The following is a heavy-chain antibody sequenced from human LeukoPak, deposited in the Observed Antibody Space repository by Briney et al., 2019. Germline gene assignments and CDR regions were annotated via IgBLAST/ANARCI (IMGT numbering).Heavy chain of an antibody. V-gene: IGHV3-20*04. Sequence: GGSLRLSCAASGFTFDDYGMSWVRQAPGKGLEWVSGINWNGGSTGYADSVKGRFTISRDNAKNSLYLQMNSLRAEDTALYYCARGHSSGWQNDASDIWGQGTMVTVSS. CDR3: ARGHSSGWQNDASDI. J-gene: IGHJ3*02. D-gene: IGHD6-19*01. CDR1: GFTFDDYG. CDR2: INWNGGST.